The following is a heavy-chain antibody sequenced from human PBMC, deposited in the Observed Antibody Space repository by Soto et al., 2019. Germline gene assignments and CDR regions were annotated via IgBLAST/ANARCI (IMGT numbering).Heavy chain of an antibody. D-gene: IGHD3-10*01. Sequence: PGGSLRLSCAASGFTVSSSQMTWVRQAPGKALEWVSLIFIGGTTQYAVSVKSRLTITKDTSKNQVVLTMTNVDPVDTATYYCAHHIYVGSGSYPKGSFDPWGQGTLVTVSS. CDR1: GFTVSSSQ. CDR3: AHHIYVGSGSYPKGSFDP. CDR2: IFIGGTT. J-gene: IGHJ5*02. V-gene: IGHV3-53*05.